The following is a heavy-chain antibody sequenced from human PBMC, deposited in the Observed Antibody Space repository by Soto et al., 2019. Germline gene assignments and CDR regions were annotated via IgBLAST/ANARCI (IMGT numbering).Heavy chain of an antibody. J-gene: IGHJ4*02. V-gene: IGHV4-34*01. CDR2: INHNGST. D-gene: IGHD3-16*02. CDR1: GGSFSGYY. Sequence: QVQLQQWGAGLLKPSETLSLTGAVYGGSFSGYYWSWIRQPPGKGLECIGEINHNGSTNHNPSLKSRVTISVDTSKNQFSLKLSSVTAADTAVYYCARVRSKDYIWGTYRLFDYWGQGTLVTVSS. CDR3: ARVRSKDYIWGTYRLFDY.